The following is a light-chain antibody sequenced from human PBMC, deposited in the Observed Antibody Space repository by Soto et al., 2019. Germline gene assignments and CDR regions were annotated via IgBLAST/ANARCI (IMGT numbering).Light chain of an antibody. J-gene: IGLJ2*01. V-gene: IGLV2-23*01. CDR3: CSYAGSVV. Sequence: QSALTQPASVCGSAGQSITISCTGTSSDVGSYNLVSWYQQHPGKAPKLMIYEGSKRPSGVSNRFSGSKSGNTASLTISGLQAEDEADYYCCSYAGSVVFGGGTKVTVL. CDR1: SSDVGSYNL. CDR2: EGS.